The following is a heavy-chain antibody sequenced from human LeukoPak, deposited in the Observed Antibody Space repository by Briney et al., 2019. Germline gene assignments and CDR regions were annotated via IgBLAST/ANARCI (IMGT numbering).Heavy chain of an antibody. J-gene: IGHJ6*02. CDR3: AKDNYRRPGPGVGMDV. CDR2: ISYDGSNK. V-gene: IGHV3-30*18. Sequence: PGGSLRLSCAASGFTFSSYGMHWVRQAPGKGLEWVAVISYDGSNKYYADSVKGRFTISRDNSKNTLYLQMNSLRAEDTAVYYCAKDNYRRPGPGVGMDVWGQGTTVTVSS. CDR1: GFTFSSYG. D-gene: IGHD4-11*01.